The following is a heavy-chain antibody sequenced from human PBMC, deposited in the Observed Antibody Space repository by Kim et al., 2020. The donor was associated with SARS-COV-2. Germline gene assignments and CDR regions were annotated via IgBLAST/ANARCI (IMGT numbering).Heavy chain of an antibody. V-gene: IGHV4-59*01. CDR2: T. CDR3: AREMLGAFDI. J-gene: IGHJ3*02. Sequence: TNSNTSLQSRVTISVDTSKNQFSLKLSSVTAADTAVYYCAREMLGAFDIWGQGTMVTVSS. D-gene: IGHD2-8*01.